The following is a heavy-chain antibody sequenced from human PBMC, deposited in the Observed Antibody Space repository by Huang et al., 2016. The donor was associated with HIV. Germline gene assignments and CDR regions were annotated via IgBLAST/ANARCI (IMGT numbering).Heavy chain of an antibody. CDR1: GGSIRSDNYY. CDR3: ARLPGSITMIRGVITDPY. V-gene: IGHV4-39*02. CDR2: IYYSGST. Sequence: QLQLQESGPGLVKPSETLSLTCTVSGGSIRSDNYYWGWIRQPPGKGLAWIGSIYYSGSTYYTPSLKRRVTRTVDTSKNHFSLRMRSVTAADTAVYYCARLPGSITMIRGVITDPYWGQGTLVTVSS. J-gene: IGHJ4*02. D-gene: IGHD3-10*01.